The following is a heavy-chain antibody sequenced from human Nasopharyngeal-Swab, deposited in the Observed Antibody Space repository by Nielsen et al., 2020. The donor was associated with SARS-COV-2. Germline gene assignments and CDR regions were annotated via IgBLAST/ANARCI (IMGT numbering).Heavy chain of an antibody. V-gene: IGHV3-7*03. CDR1: GFTFSSYW. D-gene: IGHD3-22*01. Sequence: GESLKISCAASGFTFSSYWMSWVRQAPGKGLEWVANIKQDGSEKYYVDSVEGRFTISRDNAKNSLYLQMNSLRAEDTAVYYCARDRADSSLYYMDVWGKGTTVTVSS. CDR3: ARDRADSSLYYMDV. CDR2: IKQDGSEK. J-gene: IGHJ6*03.